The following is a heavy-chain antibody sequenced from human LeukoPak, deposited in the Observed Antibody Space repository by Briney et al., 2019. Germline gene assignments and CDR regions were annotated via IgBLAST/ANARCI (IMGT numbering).Heavy chain of an antibody. J-gene: IGHJ4*02. Sequence: PSETLSLTCTVSGGSISSYYWSWVRQPPGKGLEWIGYIDLSGSTNNNPSLKSRVTILVDTSKKQVSLNLSSVTAADTAVYFCARHAGGYSFDYWGQGTLVTVSS. CDR1: GGSISSYY. CDR2: IDLSGST. D-gene: IGHD5-18*01. V-gene: IGHV4-59*08. CDR3: ARHAGGYSFDY.